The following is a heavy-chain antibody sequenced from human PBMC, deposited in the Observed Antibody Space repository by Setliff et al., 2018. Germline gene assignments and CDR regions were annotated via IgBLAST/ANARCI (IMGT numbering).Heavy chain of an antibody. J-gene: IGHJ5*02. D-gene: IGHD3-3*01. V-gene: IGHV4-38-2*01. CDR1: GYSINSDCF. CDR3: VRGFTIFGVVKLERWFDP. CDR2: ISHSGST. Sequence: SETLSLTCAVSGYSINSDCFWGWIRQPPGKGLEWIGTISHSGSTSYNSSLKSRVTMSVDTSKNQFFLKLSSVTAADTAVYYCVRGFTIFGVVKLERWFDPWGQGTQVTVSS.